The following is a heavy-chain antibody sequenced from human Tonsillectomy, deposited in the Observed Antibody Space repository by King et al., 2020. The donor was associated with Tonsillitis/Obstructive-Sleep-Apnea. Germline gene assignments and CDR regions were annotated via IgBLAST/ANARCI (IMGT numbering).Heavy chain of an antibody. Sequence: VQLQQWGAGLLKPSETLSLTCAVYGGSFSGYYWSWIRQPPGKGLEWIGEINHSGSTNYNPSLKSRVTISVDTSRHQVSLNLGSVTAADTAVYYCARGLHYGGKSIGYWGQGTLVTVSS. V-gene: IGHV4-34*01. J-gene: IGHJ4*02. D-gene: IGHD4-23*01. CDR2: INHSGST. CDR3: ARGLHYGGKSIGY. CDR1: GGSFSGYY.